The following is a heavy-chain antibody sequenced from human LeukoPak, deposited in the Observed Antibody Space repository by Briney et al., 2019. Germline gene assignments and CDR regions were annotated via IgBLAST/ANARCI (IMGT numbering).Heavy chain of an antibody. CDR1: GGSFSGYY. Sequence: SETLSLTCAVYGGSFSGYYWSWIRQPPGKGLEWIGEINHSGSTNYNPSLKSRVTISVDTSKNQFSLKLSSVTAADTAVYYCARQLRYFDWLPAWFDPWGQGTQVTVSS. V-gene: IGHV4-34*01. CDR2: INHSGST. D-gene: IGHD3-9*01. J-gene: IGHJ5*02. CDR3: ARQLRYFDWLPAWFDP.